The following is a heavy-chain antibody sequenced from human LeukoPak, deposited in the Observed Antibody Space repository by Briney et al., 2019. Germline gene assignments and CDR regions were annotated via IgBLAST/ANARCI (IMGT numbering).Heavy chain of an antibody. V-gene: IGHV3-23*01. J-gene: IGHJ6*02. D-gene: IGHD3-16*01. CDR1: GFTFSSYA. Sequence: GGSLRLSCAASGFTFSSYAMSWVRQAPGKGLEWVSAISGSGGSTYYADSVKGRFTISRDNSKNTLYLQMNSLRAEDTAVYYCAKDGGKLTHYYYYYGMDVWGQGTTVTVSS. CDR2: ISGSGGST. CDR3: AKDGGKLTHYYYYYGMDV.